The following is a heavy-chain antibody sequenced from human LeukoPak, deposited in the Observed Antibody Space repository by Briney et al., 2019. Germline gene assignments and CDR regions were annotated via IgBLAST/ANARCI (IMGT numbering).Heavy chain of an antibody. D-gene: IGHD2-2*01. CDR3: ARATRPSLPEAQHYYYYMDV. V-gene: IGHV3-74*01. CDR2: INSDGSST. Sequence: GGSLRLSCAASGFTFSSYWMHWVRQAPGKGLVWVSRINSDGSSTSYADSVKGRFTISRDNAKNTLYLQMNSLRAEDTAVYYCARATRPSLPEAQHYYYYMDVWGKGTTVTVSS. CDR1: GFTFSSYW. J-gene: IGHJ6*03.